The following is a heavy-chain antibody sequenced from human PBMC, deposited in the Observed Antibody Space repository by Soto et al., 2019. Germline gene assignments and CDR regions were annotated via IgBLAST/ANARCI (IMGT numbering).Heavy chain of an antibody. CDR2: IYYSGNT. J-gene: IGHJ4*02. D-gene: IGHD6-13*01. CDR1: GGPISSITYY. Sequence: SETLSLTCNVSGGPISSITYYWGWIRQPPGKGPEWIGSIYYSGNTYYNPSLKSRVTISVDTSKNQFSLKVNSVTAADTAVYYCARHRGQLVPFDYWGQGNLVTVST. CDR3: ARHRGQLVPFDY. V-gene: IGHV4-39*01.